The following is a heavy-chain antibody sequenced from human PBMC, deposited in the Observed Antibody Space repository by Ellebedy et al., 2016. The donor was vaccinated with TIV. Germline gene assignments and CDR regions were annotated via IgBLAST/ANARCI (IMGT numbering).Heavy chain of an antibody. CDR2: IIPIFGSA. V-gene: IGHV1-69*13. Sequence: ASVKVSXXASGYTFTGHYMHWVRQAPGQGLEWMGGIIPIFGSANYAQKFQGRVTITADESTSTAYMDLSSLRSEDTAVYYCARGLIGSGYGMDVWGQGTTVTVSS. J-gene: IGHJ6*02. D-gene: IGHD6-19*01. CDR1: GYTFTGHY. CDR3: ARGLIGSGYGMDV.